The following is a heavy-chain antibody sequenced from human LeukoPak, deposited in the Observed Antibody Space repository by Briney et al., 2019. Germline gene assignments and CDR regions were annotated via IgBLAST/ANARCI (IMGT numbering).Heavy chain of an antibody. D-gene: IGHD6-13*01. J-gene: IGHJ4*02. CDR2: TSYDGGNK. CDR3: ARAKTSSSRALFDY. CDR1: GFTFSSYA. Sequence: PGGSLRLSCAASGFTFSSYAMHWVRPAPGKGLEWVAATSYDGGNKYYAESVKGRFTISRDSSKNTLYLQMNSLRTEDTAVYYCARAKTSSSRALFDYWGQGTLVTVSS. V-gene: IGHV3-30-3*01.